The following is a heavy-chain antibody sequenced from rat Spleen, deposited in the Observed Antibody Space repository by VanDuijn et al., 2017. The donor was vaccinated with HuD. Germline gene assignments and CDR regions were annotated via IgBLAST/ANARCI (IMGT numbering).Heavy chain of an antibody. D-gene: IGHD1-2*01. CDR1: GFTFNNYD. J-gene: IGHJ2*01. V-gene: IGHV5-25*01. CDR3: TRPREQLYPKPPFDY. CDR2: ISPSGGTT. Sequence: EVQLVESGGGFVQPGRSLKLSCAASGFTFNNYDMAWVRQAPTKGLEWVASISPSGGTTYYRDSVKGRFTVSRDNAKSTLYLQMDSLRSEDTATYYCTRPREQLYPKPPFDYWGQGVMVTVSS.